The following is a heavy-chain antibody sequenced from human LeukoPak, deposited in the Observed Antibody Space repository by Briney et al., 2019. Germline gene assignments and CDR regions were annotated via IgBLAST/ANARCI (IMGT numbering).Heavy chain of an antibody. CDR2: ISSSSSYI. Sequence: PGGSLRLSCAASGFTFSSYSMNWVRQAPGKGLEWVSSISSSSSYIYYADSVKGRFAISRDDAKNSLYLQMNSLRAEDTAVYYCARDPGDIVVVPAALFDPWGQGTLVTVSS. V-gene: IGHV3-21*01. D-gene: IGHD2-2*01. CDR1: GFTFSSYS. CDR3: ARDPGDIVVVPAALFDP. J-gene: IGHJ5*02.